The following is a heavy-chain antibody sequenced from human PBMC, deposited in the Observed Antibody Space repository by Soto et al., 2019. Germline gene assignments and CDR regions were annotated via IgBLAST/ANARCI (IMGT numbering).Heavy chain of an antibody. CDR3: VKGDYAYYYYGMDV. V-gene: IGHV3-64D*06. CDR2: ISSNGGST. Sequence: GGSLSRSCSASGFTFSSYAMHWVRQAPGKGLEYVSAISSNGGSTYYADSVKGRFTISRDKSKNTLYLQMSSLRAEDTAVYYCVKGDYAYYYYGMDVWGQGTTVTVSS. D-gene: IGHD4-17*01. CDR1: GFTFSSYA. J-gene: IGHJ6*02.